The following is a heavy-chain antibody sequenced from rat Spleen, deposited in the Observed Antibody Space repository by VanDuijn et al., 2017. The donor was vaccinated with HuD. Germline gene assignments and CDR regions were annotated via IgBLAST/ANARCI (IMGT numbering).Heavy chain of an antibody. J-gene: IGHJ2*01. CDR3: ARSEESTYISFDH. V-gene: IGHV3-3*01. Sequence: VQLQESGPGLVKPSQSLSLTCSVTGYSITSSYRWSWIRKFPGNGLEWMGYINSAGNTNYNPSLKSRISITRDTSKNQFFLRVNSVITECAATYYCARSEESTYISFDHWGQGVMVTVSS. D-gene: IGHD1-2*01. CDR1: GYSITSSYR. CDR2: INSAGNT.